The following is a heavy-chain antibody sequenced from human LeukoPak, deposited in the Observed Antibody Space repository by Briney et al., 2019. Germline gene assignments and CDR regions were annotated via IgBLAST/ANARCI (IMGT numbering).Heavy chain of an antibody. CDR1: GHTLSSFG. CDR2: ISATNGNT. D-gene: IGHD6-19*01. Sequence: PTVKLSCKVSGHTLSSFGTSWVRQAPGQGLEWVGWISATNGNTNYAQKLQGRVTMTPDTSPSTAYMELRRLRSDDTAVYYCASGSSGWYENYYCYYMDVWGKGTTVTVSS. J-gene: IGHJ6*03. V-gene: IGHV1-18*01. CDR3: ASGSSGWYENYYCYYMDV.